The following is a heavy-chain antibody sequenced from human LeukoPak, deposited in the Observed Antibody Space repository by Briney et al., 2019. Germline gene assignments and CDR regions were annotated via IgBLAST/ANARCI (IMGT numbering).Heavy chain of an antibody. J-gene: IGHJ6*03. CDR2: ISYDGSNK. V-gene: IGHV3-30*01. CDR1: GFTFSSYA. CDR3: ARDRVMRGMDYYYYMDV. D-gene: IGHD2-8*01. Sequence: GRSLRLSCAASGFTFSSYAMHWVRQAPGKGLEWVAVISYDGSNKYYADSVKGRFTISRDNSKNTLYLQMNSPRAEDTAVYYCARDRVMRGMDYYYYMDVWGKGTTVTVSS.